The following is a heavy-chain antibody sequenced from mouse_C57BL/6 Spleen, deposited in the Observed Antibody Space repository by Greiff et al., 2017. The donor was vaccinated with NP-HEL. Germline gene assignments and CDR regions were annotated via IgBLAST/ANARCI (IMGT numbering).Heavy chain of an antibody. CDR2: IYPGSGST. CDR3: ARGTSDY. CDR1: GYTFTSYW. J-gene: IGHJ2*01. V-gene: IGHV1-55*01. Sequence: QVQLKESGAELVKPGASVKMSCKASGYTFTSYWITWVKQRPGQGLEWIGDIYPGSGSTNYNEKFKSKATLTVDTSSSTAYMQLSSLTSEDSAVYYCARGTSDYWGQGTTLTVSS. D-gene: IGHD3-3*01.